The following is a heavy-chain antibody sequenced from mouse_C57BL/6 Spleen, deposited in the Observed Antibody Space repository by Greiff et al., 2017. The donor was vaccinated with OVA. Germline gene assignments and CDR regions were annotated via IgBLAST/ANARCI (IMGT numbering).Heavy chain of an antibody. CDR3: ARADYWYFDV. Sequence: ESGPGLVKPSQSLSLTCSVTGYSITSGYYWNWIRQFPGNKLEWMGYISYDGSNNYNPSLKNRISITRDTSKNQFFLKLNSVTTEDTATYYCARADYWYFDVWGTGTTVTVSS. V-gene: IGHV3-6*01. CDR1: GYSITSGYY. CDR2: ISYDGSN. J-gene: IGHJ1*03.